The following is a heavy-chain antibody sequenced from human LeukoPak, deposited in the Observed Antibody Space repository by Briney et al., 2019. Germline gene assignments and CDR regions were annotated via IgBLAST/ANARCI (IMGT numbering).Heavy chain of an antibody. Sequence: ASVKVSCKTSGSTFTGYYMHWVRQAPGQGLEWMGIINPSGGSTSYAQKFQGRVTMTRDMSTSTVYMELSSLRSEDTAVYYCARDYDYVYSWFDPWGQGTLVTVSS. CDR2: INPSGGST. CDR1: GSTFTGYY. D-gene: IGHD3-16*01. J-gene: IGHJ5*02. V-gene: IGHV1-46*01. CDR3: ARDYDYVYSWFDP.